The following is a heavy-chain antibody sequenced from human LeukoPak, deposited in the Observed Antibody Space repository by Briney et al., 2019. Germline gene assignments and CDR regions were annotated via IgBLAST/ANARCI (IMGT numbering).Heavy chain of an antibody. CDR3: ARGEGPFDY. CDR1: GGSISSGGYY. J-gene: IGHJ4*02. D-gene: IGHD3-16*01. Sequence: SETLSLTCTVSGGSISSGGYYWSWIRQPPGKGLEWIGYIYHSGSTYYNPSLKSRVTISVDRSKNQFSLKLSSVTAADTAVYYCARGEGPFDYWGQGTLVTVSS. CDR2: IYHSGST. V-gene: IGHV4-30-2*01.